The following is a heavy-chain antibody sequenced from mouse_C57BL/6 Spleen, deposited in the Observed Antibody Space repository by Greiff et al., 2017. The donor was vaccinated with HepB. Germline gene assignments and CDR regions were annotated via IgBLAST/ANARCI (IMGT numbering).Heavy chain of an antibody. J-gene: IGHJ3*01. CDR2: ISNGGGST. CDR3: ARQMNYGSSLAWFAY. D-gene: IGHD1-1*01. Sequence: EVKVEESGGGLVQPGGSLKLSCAASGFTFSDYYMYWVRQTPEKRLEWVAYISNGGGSTYYPDTVKGRFTISRDNAKNTLYLQMSRLKSEDTAMYYCARQMNYGSSLAWFAYWGQGTLVTVSA. V-gene: IGHV5-12*01. CDR1: GFTFSDYY.